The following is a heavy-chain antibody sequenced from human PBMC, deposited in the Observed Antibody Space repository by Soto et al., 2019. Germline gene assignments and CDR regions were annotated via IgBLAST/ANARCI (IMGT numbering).Heavy chain of an antibody. CDR1: GFTFGSYA. CDR3: AKAISGYNAPLDH. D-gene: IGHD5-12*01. J-gene: IGHJ4*02. V-gene: IGHV3-30-3*01. Sequence: PGGSLRLSCAASGFTFGSYAMHWVRQAPGKGLEWVAVISYDGSNKYYADSVKGRFTISRDNSKNTLYLQMNSLRAEDTAVYYCAKAISGYNAPLDHWGQGTRVTVSS. CDR2: ISYDGSNK.